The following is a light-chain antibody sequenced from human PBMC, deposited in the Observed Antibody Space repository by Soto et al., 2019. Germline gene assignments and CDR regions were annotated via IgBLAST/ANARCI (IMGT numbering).Light chain of an antibody. CDR1: QNLLSSSNNKNY. J-gene: IGKJ4*01. CDR3: QQCSSSPLT. CDR2: WAS. Sequence: DIVMTQSPDSLAVSLGERATINCKSSQNLLSSSNNKNYLVWYQQKPGQPPKLLMSWASTRESGVPDRFSGSGSGTDFTLPISSLQADDVAIYYCQQCSSSPLTFGGGTKVEIK. V-gene: IGKV4-1*01.